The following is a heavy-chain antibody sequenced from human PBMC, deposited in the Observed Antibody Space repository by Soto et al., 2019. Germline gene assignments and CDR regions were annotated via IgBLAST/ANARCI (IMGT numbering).Heavy chain of an antibody. CDR1: GGSFSGYY. Sequence: SETLSLTCAVYGGSFSGYYWSWIRQPPGKGLEWIGEINHSGSTNYNPSLKSRVTISVDTSKNQFSLKLSSVTAADTAVYYCASRIQNYYGSGSYYKGFSGYWGQGTLVTVSS. J-gene: IGHJ4*02. CDR3: ASRIQNYYGSGSYYKGFSGY. CDR2: INHSGST. D-gene: IGHD3-10*01. V-gene: IGHV4-34*01.